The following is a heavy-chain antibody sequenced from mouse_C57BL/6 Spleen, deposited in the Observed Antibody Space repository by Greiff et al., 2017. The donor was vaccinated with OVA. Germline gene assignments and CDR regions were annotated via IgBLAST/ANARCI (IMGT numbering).Heavy chain of an antibody. D-gene: IGHD1-1*01. CDR2: IYPGDGDT. Sequence: QVQLKQSGAELVKPGASVKISCKASGYAFSSYWMNWVKQRPGKGLEWIGQIYPGDGDTNYNGKFKGKATLTADKSSSTAYMQLSSLTSEDSAVYFCARSHYGSSYYFDYWGQGTTLTVSS. CDR1: GYAFSSYW. J-gene: IGHJ2*01. CDR3: ARSHYGSSYYFDY. V-gene: IGHV1-80*01.